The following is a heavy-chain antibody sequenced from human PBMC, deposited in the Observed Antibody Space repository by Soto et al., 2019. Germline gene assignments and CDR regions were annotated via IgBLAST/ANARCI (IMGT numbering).Heavy chain of an antibody. CDR1: GFTFSNYA. J-gene: IGHJ5*02. CDR2: LSGSGGST. V-gene: IGHV3-23*01. Sequence: GGSLRLSCEASGFTFSNYAMSWVRQAPGKGLEWVSTLSGSGGSTYYADSVKGRSTISRDNSKNTLYLQMNSLRAEDTAVYYCAKDTVPVATPWFDPWGQGTLVTVSS. CDR3: AKDTVPVATPWFDP. D-gene: IGHD2-2*01.